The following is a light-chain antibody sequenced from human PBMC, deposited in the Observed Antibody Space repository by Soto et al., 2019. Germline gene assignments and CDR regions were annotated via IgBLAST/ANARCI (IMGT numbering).Light chain of an antibody. CDR3: SSHTGDSYV. V-gene: IGLV2-14*01. CDR2: EVS. CDR1: ISDIGYNS. J-gene: IGLJ1*01. Sequence: QSVLTQPASVSGSPGQSITISCTGPISDIGYNSVSWYQLHPGKAPKLMIYEVSNRPSGVSIRFSGSKSGDTASLTISGLRAEDEADYYCSSHTGDSYVFGSGNKVTVL.